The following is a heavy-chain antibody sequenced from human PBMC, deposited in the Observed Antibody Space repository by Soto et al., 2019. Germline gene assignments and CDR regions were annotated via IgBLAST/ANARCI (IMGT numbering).Heavy chain of an antibody. D-gene: IGHD3-16*01. CDR2: ITSKPDNYAT. V-gene: IGHV3-73*01. J-gene: IGHJ1*01. CDR3: TRSYENNAYYFDH. CDR1: GFSFSGST. Sequence: GGSLRLSCAASGFSFSGSTIHWVRQASGKGLEWVGHITSKPDNYATVYAASVKGRFSFSRDDLMNTAFLQMNSLKSEDTAVYYCTRSYENNAYYFDHWGQGTMGTVSS.